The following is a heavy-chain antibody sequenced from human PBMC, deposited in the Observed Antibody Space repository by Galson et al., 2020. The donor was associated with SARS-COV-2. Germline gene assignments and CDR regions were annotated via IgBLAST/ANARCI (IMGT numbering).Heavy chain of an antibody. D-gene: IGHD2-2*01. J-gene: IGHJ6*02. CDR3: ATLPVVPAAYYYGMDV. CDR1: GYTLTELS. CDR2: FDPEDGET. Sequence: ASVKVSCKVSGYTLTELSMHWVRQAPGKGLEWMGGFDPEDGETIYAQKFQDRVTMTEDTSTDTAYMELSSLRSEDTAVYYCATLPVVPAAYYYGMDVWGQGTTVTVS. V-gene: IGHV1-24*01.